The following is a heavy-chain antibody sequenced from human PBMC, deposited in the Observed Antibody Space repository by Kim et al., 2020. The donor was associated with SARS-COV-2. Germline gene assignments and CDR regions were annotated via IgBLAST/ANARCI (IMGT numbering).Heavy chain of an antibody. J-gene: IGHJ5*02. V-gene: IGHV4-34*01. CDR1: GGSFSGYY. CDR3: ARGVRGDIVVVVAATGRLNPWFDP. D-gene: IGHD2-15*01. CDR2: INHSGST. Sequence: SETLSLTCAVYGGSFSGYYWSWIRQPPGKGLEWIGEINHSGSTNYNPSLKSRVTISVDTSKNQFSLKLSSVTAADTAVYYCARGVRGDIVVVVAATGRLNPWFDPWGQGTLVTVSS.